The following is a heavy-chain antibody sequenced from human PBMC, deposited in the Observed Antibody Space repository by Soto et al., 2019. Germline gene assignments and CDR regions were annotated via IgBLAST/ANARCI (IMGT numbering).Heavy chain of an antibody. CDR1: GFTFISYW. D-gene: IGHD2-2*01. Sequence: GGALRLSCAAYGFTFISYWMHWVRQAPWKGLVWVSRINSGGSSTSYAASVKGRFTISRDNAKNTLYLQMNSLRAEDTAVYYCARDLPQLDYWGQGTLVTVSS. CDR2: INSGGSST. J-gene: IGHJ4*02. CDR3: ARDLPQLDY. V-gene: IGHV3-74*01.